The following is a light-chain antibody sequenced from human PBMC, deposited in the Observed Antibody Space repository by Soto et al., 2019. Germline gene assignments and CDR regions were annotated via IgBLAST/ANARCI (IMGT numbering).Light chain of an antibody. CDR2: AAS. V-gene: IGKV3-20*01. J-gene: IGKJ4*01. CDR3: QQYGISSRI. Sequence: EIVLTQSPGTLSLSPGERATLSCRASQSVASGYFVAWYQQTPGQAPRLLIFAASSRATGIPDRFSGSGSGTDFTLTVSRVEPEDFAVYYCQQYGISSRIFGGGTKVEIK. CDR1: QSVASGY.